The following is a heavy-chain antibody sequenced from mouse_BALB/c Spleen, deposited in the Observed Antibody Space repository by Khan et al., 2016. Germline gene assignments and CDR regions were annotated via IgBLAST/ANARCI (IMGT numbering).Heavy chain of an antibody. Sequence: QVQLKQSGPGLVQPSQSLSITCTVSGFSLTSYGVHWVRQSPGKGLEWLGVIWNGGKTDYNAAFISRLSISKDNSKSQVFFKMNSLQADDTAIYYCARNFRTPGYYTMDYWGQGTSVTVSS. J-gene: IGHJ4*01. CDR3: ARNFRTPGYYTMDY. V-gene: IGHV2-4-1*01. CDR2: IWNGGKT. CDR1: GFSLTSYG.